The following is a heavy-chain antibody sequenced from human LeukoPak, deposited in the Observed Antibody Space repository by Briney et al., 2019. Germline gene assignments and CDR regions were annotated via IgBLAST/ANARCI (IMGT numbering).Heavy chain of an antibody. Sequence: SETLSLTSSVSGASINGYFWNWVRQTPDQILHLIGYVSHTGATTSNPTLKSRVSITIDTSKSQISLTMTSVTAADSALYYCARDRRGSFYTFDLWGPGTIVSVS. V-gene: IGHV4-59*01. CDR2: VSHTGAT. CDR1: GASINGYF. J-gene: IGHJ3*01. CDR3: ARDRRGSFYTFDL. D-gene: IGHD1-26*01.